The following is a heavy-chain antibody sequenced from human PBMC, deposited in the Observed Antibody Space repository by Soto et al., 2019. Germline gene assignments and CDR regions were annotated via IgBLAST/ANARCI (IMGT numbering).Heavy chain of an antibody. CDR3: ARDSRYGDYGTIFDY. CDR1: GGSISSGGYY. D-gene: IGHD4-17*01. Sequence: SETLSLTCTVSGGSISSGGYYWSWIRQHPGKGLEWIGYIYYSGSTYYNPSLKSRVTISVDTSKNQFSLKLSSVTAADTAVYYCARDSRYGDYGTIFDYWGQGTLVTVSS. J-gene: IGHJ4*02. V-gene: IGHV4-31*03. CDR2: IYYSGST.